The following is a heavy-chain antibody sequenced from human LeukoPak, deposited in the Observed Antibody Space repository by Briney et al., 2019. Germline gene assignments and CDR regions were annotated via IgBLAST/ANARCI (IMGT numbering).Heavy chain of an antibody. CDR3: AKVSSSWYQPDGADAFDI. J-gene: IGHJ3*02. CDR1: GFTFSSYA. CDR2: ISGSGGST. V-gene: IGHV3-23*01. D-gene: IGHD6-13*01. Sequence: GGSLRLSCAASGFTFSSYAMSWVRQAPGKGLEWVSAISGSGGSTYYADSVKGRFTISRDNSKNTLYLQMNSLRAEDTAVYYCAKVSSSWYQPDGADAFDIWGQGTMVTVSS.